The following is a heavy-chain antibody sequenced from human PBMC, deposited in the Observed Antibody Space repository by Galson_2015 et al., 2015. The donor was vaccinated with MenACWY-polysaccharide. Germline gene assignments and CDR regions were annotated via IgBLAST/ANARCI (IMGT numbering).Heavy chain of an antibody. CDR2: IRGPSDII. D-gene: IGHD1-26*01. CDR1: GFSFSSYN. J-gene: IGHJ4*02. Sequence: SLRLSCAASGFSFSSYNMDWVRQAPGKGLEWVSYIRGPSDIIYYADSVKGRFTISRDNAKNSLYLQMNSLRDEDTAVYYCAWDSGRTGSLDYWGRGTLVTVSS. CDR3: AWDSGRTGSLDY. V-gene: IGHV3-48*02.